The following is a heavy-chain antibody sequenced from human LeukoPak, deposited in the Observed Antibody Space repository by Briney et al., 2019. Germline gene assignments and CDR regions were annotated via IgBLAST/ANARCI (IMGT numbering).Heavy chain of an antibody. J-gene: IGHJ5*02. CDR3: ARECGREVGATGFDP. CDR2: IYYSGST. D-gene: IGHD1-26*01. Sequence: SETLSLTCTVSGGSISSGGYYWSWIRQHPGKGLEWIGYIYYSGSTYYNPSLKSRVTISVDTSKNQFSLKLSSVTAAATAVYYWARECGREVGATGFDPWGQGTLVTVSS. V-gene: IGHV4-31*03. CDR1: GGSISSGGYY.